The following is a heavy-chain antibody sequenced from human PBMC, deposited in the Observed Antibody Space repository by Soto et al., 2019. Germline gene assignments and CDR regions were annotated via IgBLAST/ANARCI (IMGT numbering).Heavy chain of an antibody. D-gene: IGHD6-13*01. CDR3: ARDRRAAAGTWYYYYGMDV. J-gene: IGHJ6*02. CDR2: INPNSGGT. CDR1: GYTFTGYY. V-gene: IGHV1-2*04. Sequence: ASVKVSCKASGYTFTGYYMHWVLQAPGQGLEWMGWINPNSGGTNYAQKFQGWVTMTRDTSISTAYMELSRLRSDDTAVYYCARDRRAAAGTWYYYYGMDVWGQGTTVTVSS.